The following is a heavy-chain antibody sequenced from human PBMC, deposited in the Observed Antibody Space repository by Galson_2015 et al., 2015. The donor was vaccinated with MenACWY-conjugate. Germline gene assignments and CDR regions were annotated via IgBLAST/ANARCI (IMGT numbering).Heavy chain of an antibody. CDR2: IYYSGST. CDR1: GGSISSSSYY. CDR3: ARQTRPFIHIVGASVFDY. Sequence: ETLSLTCTVSGGSISSSSYYWGWIRQPPGKGLEWIGSIYYSGSTYYNPSLKSRVTISVDTSKNQFSLKLSSVTAADTAVYYCARQTRPFIHIVGASVFDYWGQGTLVTVSS. D-gene: IGHD1-26*01. V-gene: IGHV4-39*01. J-gene: IGHJ4*02.